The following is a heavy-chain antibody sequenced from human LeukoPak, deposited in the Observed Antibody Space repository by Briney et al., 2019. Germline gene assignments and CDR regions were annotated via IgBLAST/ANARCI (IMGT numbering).Heavy chain of an antibody. J-gene: IGHJ6*04. CDR2: INHSGST. D-gene: IGHD3-10*01. CDR1: GRSFSGYY. V-gene: IGHV4-34*01. Sequence: SETLSLTCAVYGRSFSGYYWSWIRQPPGKRLEWIREINHSGSTNYNPSLKSRVTISVDTSKNQSSLKLSSVTAADTAVYYCARGTGVRGVVGSYYYYYGMDVWGKGTTVTVSS. CDR3: ARGTGVRGVVGSYYYYYGMDV.